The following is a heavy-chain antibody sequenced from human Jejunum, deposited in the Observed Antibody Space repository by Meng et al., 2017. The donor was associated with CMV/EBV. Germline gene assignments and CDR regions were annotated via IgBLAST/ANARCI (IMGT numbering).Heavy chain of an antibody. CDR2: VSATGATT. CDR3: AKQGNRNDLDY. J-gene: IGHJ4*02. Sequence: CEASGFSFSSFALTWVRQAPGKGLEWVSTVSATGATTYYADSVKGRFTISRDNSRNTLYLQMNSLRVDDTALYYCAKQGNRNDLDYWGQGALVTVSS. CDR1: GFSFSSFA. V-gene: IGHV3-23*01. D-gene: IGHD1-1*01.